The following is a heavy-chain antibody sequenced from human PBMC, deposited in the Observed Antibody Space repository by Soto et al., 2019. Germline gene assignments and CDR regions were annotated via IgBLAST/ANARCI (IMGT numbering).Heavy chain of an antibody. V-gene: IGHV3-9*01. Sequence: EVQLVESGGGLVQPGRSLRLSCAASGFTVDDYAMHWVRQAPGKGLEWVSGISWNSGSIGYADSVQGRFTISRDNAKNSLYLQMNSLRAEDTALYYCATVINGGSFDYWGQGTLVTVSS. CDR1: GFTVDDYA. J-gene: IGHJ4*02. D-gene: IGHD2-15*01. CDR2: ISWNSGSI. CDR3: ATVINGGSFDY.